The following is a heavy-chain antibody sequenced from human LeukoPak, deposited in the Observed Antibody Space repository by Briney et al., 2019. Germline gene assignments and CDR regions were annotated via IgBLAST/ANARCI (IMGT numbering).Heavy chain of an antibody. CDR1: GGSISSYY. CDR3: ARGEAAAAADWYFDL. Sequence: PSETLSLTCTVSGGSISSYYWGWIRQPPGKGLEWIGSIYYSGSTYYNPSLRSRVTISVDTSKNQFSLKLSSVTAADTAVYYCARGEAAAAADWYFDLWGRGTLVTVSS. CDR2: IYYSGST. V-gene: IGHV4-39*07. J-gene: IGHJ2*01. D-gene: IGHD6-13*01.